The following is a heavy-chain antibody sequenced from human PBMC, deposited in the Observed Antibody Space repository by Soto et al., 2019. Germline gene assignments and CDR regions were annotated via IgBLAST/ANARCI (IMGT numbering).Heavy chain of an antibody. V-gene: IGHV4-31*03. CDR3: ARDRNDFWSGSRYRLDV. Sequence: PSETLSLTCTVSGGSISSGGYYWSWIRQHPGKGLEWIGYIYYSGSTYYNPSLKSRVTISVDTSKNQFSLKLSSVTAADTAVYYCARDRNDFWSGSRYRLDVWGQGTTVTVSS. D-gene: IGHD3-3*01. J-gene: IGHJ6*02. CDR2: IYYSGST. CDR1: GGSISSGGYY.